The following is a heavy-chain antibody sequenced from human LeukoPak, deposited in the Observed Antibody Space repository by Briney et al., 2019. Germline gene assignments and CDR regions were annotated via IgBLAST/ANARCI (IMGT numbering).Heavy chain of an antibody. CDR2: ISYSGST. CDR3: ARHKDHWYFDL. J-gene: IGHJ2*01. CDR1: GGSITTYY. Sequence: PSETLSLTCTVSGGSITTYYWSWIRQPPGKGLEWIGYISYSGSTNYNPSLKSRVTISVDTSKSQFSLKLTSVTAADTAVYYCARHKDHWYFDLWGRGTLVTVSS. V-gene: IGHV4-59*08. D-gene: IGHD2-15*01.